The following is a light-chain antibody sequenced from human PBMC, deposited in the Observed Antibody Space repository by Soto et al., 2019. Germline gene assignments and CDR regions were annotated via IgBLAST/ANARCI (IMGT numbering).Light chain of an antibody. V-gene: IGLV1-51*01. CDR2: DNN. Sequence: QSVLTQSPSVSAAPGQKVTISCSGSSSNIGNNYVSWYQQLPGTAPKLLIYDNNKRPSGVPDRFSGSKSGNTASLTVSGLQAEDEADYYCSSYAGSSNVFGTGTKLTVL. CDR1: SSNIGNNY. CDR3: SSYAGSSNV. J-gene: IGLJ1*01.